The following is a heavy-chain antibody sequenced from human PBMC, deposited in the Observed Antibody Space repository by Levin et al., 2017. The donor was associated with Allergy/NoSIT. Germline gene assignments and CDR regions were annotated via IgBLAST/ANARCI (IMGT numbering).Heavy chain of an antibody. Sequence: SETLSLTCTVSGGSISSYYWSWIRQPPGKGLEWIGYIYYSGSTNYNPSLKSRVTISVDTSKNQFSLKLSSVTAADTAVYYCARVPWNSGQVFDYWGQGTLVTVSS. CDR3: ARVPWNSGQVFDY. V-gene: IGHV4-59*01. CDR2: IYYSGST. J-gene: IGHJ4*02. D-gene: IGHD1-7*01. CDR1: GGSISSYY.